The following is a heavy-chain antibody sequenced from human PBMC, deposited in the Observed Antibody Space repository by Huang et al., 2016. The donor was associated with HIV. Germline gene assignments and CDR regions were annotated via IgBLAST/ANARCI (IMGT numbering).Heavy chain of an antibody. V-gene: IGHV4-34*02. D-gene: IGHD3-10*01. J-gene: IGHJ6*02. CDR1: GGSFNNYY. CDR3: ARVPTPSYYDPWDISPAHEDVYYYNMDV. Sequence: QVHLQQWGAGVLKPSETLSLTCAVYGGSFNNYYWCWVRQLPGRRLEGFGEINHSGSAKYTPSLKPRVTMSLDPSKKQFSLRLASVTAADTAVYYCARVPTPSYYDPWDISPAHEDVYYYNMDVWGQGTTVIVSS. CDR2: INHSGSA.